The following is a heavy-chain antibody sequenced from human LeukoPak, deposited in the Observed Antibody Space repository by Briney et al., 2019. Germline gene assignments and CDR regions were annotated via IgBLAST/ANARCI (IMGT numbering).Heavy chain of an antibody. CDR3: ARDQRPDYEILIGFYHFDY. Sequence: PSETLSLTCTVSGGSISSYYWSWIRQPAGKGLEWIGRIYTSGSTNYNPSLKSRVTMSVDTSKNQFSLKLSSVTAADTAVYYCARDQRPDYEILIGFYHFDYWGQGTLVTVSS. J-gene: IGHJ4*02. CDR1: GGSISSYY. D-gene: IGHD3-9*01. V-gene: IGHV4-4*07. CDR2: IYTSGST.